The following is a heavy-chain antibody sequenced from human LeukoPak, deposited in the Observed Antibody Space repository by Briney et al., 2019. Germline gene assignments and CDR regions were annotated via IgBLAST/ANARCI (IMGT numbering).Heavy chain of an antibody. D-gene: IGHD1-1*01. CDR2: ISAQNGNT. Sequence: ASVMVSCKASGYSFSSYAITWVRQAPGQGLEWMGWISAQNGNTKYAQKSQARVTMTTDTSRSTAYMELRSLGSDDTAVYYCARSTTGTIWNYYYFGLDVWGQGTTVTVSS. V-gene: IGHV1-18*01. CDR1: GYSFSSYA. J-gene: IGHJ6*02. CDR3: ARSTTGTIWNYYYFGLDV.